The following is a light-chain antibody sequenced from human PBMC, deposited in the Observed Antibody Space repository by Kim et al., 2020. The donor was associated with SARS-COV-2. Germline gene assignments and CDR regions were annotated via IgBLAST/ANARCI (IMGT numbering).Light chain of an antibody. J-gene: IGKJ2*01. V-gene: IGKV3-20*01. CDR3: QHYDTSPMYT. CDR1: QTISRTY. Sequence: EIVLTQSPGTLSLSPGERATLSCRASQTISRTYLAWYQQKPGQAPRLLIYGASRRATGIPDRFSGSGSGTDFTLIISRLEPEDFAVYYCQHYDTSPMYTFGQGTKLEI. CDR2: GAS.